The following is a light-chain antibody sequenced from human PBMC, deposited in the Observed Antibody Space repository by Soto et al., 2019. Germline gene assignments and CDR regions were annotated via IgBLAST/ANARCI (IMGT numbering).Light chain of an antibody. CDR2: AAS. CDR3: QQSFSGLGT. CDR1: QSINTY. J-gene: IGKJ3*01. V-gene: IGKV1-39*01. Sequence: DLQMTQSPSSLSASVGERVTISCRASQSINTYLNWFQQKPGKAPKLLIYAASTLPSGVPSRFSGSGSGTDFTLTISSLQREDFATYYCQQSFSGLGTFGPGTKVDMK.